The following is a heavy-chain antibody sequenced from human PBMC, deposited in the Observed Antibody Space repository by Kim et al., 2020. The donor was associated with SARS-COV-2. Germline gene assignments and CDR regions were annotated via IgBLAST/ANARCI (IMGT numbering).Heavy chain of an antibody. CDR1: GFTFSGSA. D-gene: IGHD3-9*01. CDR2: IRSKANSYAT. V-gene: IGHV3-73*01. CDR3: TRDPVDYDMTFHRGRYYYYMDV. J-gene: IGHJ6*03. Sequence: GGSLRLSCAASGFTFSGSAMHWVRQASGKGLEWVGRIRSKANSYATAYAASVKGRFTISRDDSKNTAYLQMNSLKTEDTAVYYCTRDPVDYDMTFHRGRYYYYMDVWGKGTTVTVSS.